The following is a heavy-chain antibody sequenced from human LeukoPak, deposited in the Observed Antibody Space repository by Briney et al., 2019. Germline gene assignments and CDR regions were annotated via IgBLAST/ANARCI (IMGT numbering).Heavy chain of an antibody. CDR3: ARGTMIVVNY. J-gene: IGHJ4*02. CDR1: GYTFTGYY. V-gene: IGHV1-2*02. D-gene: IGHD3-22*01. Sequence: ASVNVSCKASGYTFTGYYMHRVRQAPGQGLEWMGWINPNSGGTNYAQKFQGRVTMTRDTSISTAYMELSRLRSDDTAVYYCARGTMIVVNYWGQGTLVTVSS. CDR2: INPNSGGT.